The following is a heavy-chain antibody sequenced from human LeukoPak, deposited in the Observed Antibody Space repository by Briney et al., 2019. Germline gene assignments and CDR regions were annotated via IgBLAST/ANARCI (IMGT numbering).Heavy chain of an antibody. V-gene: IGHV4-34*01. D-gene: IGHD6-19*01. CDR1: GGSFSGYY. Sequence: SETLSLTCAVYGGSFSGYYWSWIRQPPGKGLEWIGEINHSGSTNYNPSLKSRVTISVDTSKNQFSLKLSSVTAADTAVYYCARGRVAGRAVAGGGYFDPWGRGTLVTVSS. CDR3: ARGRVAGRAVAGGGYFDP. CDR2: INHSGST. J-gene: IGHJ2*01.